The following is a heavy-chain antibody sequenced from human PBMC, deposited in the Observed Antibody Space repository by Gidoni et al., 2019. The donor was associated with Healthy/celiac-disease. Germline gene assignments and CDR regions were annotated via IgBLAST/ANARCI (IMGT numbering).Heavy chain of an antibody. CDR1: GFPFGSYG. V-gene: IGHV3-33*01. CDR2: IWYDGSNK. J-gene: IGHJ4*02. D-gene: IGHD6-19*01. CDR3: ASAIVAVAGNGVDY. Sequence: QVQLVESGGGVVQPGRSLRRSCAASGFPFGSYGMHWVRQSPGKGLEWVAVIWYDGSNKYYADSVKGRFTISRDNSKNTLYLQMNSLRAEDTAVYYCASAIVAVAGNGVDYWGQGTLVTVSS.